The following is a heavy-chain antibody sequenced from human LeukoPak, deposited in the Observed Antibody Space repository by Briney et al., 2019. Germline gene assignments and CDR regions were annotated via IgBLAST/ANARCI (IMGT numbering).Heavy chain of an antibody. D-gene: IGHD6-13*01. CDR1: GYTFTGYY. CDR3: ASRGMPGTYYYYYMDV. Sequence: GASVKVSCKASGYTFTGYYMHWGRQAPGQGLEWMGWINPNSGGTNYAQKFQGRVTMTRDTSISTAYMELSRLRSDDTAVYYCASRGMPGTYYYYYMDVWGKGTTVTVSS. V-gene: IGHV1-2*02. CDR2: INPNSGGT. J-gene: IGHJ6*03.